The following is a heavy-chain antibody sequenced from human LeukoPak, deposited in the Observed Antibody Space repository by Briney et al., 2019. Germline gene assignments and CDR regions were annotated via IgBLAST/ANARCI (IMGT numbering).Heavy chain of an antibody. CDR1: GYTFTGYY. V-gene: IGHV1-2*02. CDR2: IYPNSGAT. J-gene: IGHJ4*02. CDR3: GTLLSNGPFDY. Sequence: ASVKVSCKASGYTFTGYYMHWVRQAPGQGLEWMGWIYPNSGATKYTQKFQGRVTMTRDTSISTAYMELSGLRSDDTAVYYCGTLLSNGPFDYWGQGSLVTVSS.